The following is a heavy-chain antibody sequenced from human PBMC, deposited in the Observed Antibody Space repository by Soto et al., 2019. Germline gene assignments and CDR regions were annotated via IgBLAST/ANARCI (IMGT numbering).Heavy chain of an antibody. J-gene: IGHJ5*02. V-gene: IGHV3-23*01. D-gene: IGHD6-19*01. CDR1: GFTFSSYA. Sequence: GSLRLSCVPSGFTFSSYAMSWVRQAPGKGLEWVSSVTGSGGATYHAESVKGRFTISRDNAKNTLYLQMNSLRTDDTAIYYCAKSSGWYVNNWLDPWGQGTLVTVSS. CDR2: VTGSGGAT. CDR3: AKSSGWYVNNWLDP.